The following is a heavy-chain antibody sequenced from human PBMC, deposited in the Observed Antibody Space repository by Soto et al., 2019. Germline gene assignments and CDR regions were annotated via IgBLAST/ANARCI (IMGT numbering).Heavy chain of an antibody. CDR1: GFTFDDYA. V-gene: IGHV3-9*01. CDR2: ISWNSGSI. CDR3: AKGTIDAFDI. Sequence: EVQLVESGGGLVQPGRSLRLSCAASGFTFDDYAMHWVRQAPGKGLEWVSGISWNSGSIGYADSVKGRFTISRDNAKNSLYLQMNSLRAEDTALYYCAKGTIDAFDIWGQGTMVTVSS. J-gene: IGHJ3*02.